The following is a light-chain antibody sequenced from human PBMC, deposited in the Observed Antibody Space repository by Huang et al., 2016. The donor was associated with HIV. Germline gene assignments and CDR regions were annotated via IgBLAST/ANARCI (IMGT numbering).Light chain of an antibody. CDR3: QQRRDWPPFT. J-gene: IGKJ3*01. V-gene: IGKV3-11*01. CDR1: QSVNSY. Sequence: EIVLTQSLAILSLSPGERATLSCRASQSVNSYLAGYQQIPGQAPRLLIYDTSTRATGNPARFGGSRSGTDFTLTISSLEPEDFAVYSCQQRRDWPPFTFGPGTKVDIK. CDR2: DTS.